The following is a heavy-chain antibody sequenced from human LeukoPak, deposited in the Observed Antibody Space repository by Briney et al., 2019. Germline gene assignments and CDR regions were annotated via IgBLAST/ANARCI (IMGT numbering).Heavy chain of an antibody. CDR2: IYYSGST. D-gene: IGHD3-16*01. Sequence: PSETLSLTCTVSGGSISSSSYYWGWIRQPPGKGLEWIGSIYYSGSTYYNPSLKSRVTISVDTSKNQFSLKLSSVTAADTAVYFCARIPPPGATAYGVVDYWGQGTLVTVSS. CDR3: ARIPPPGATAYGVVDY. CDR1: GGSISSSSYY. V-gene: IGHV4-39*01. J-gene: IGHJ4*02.